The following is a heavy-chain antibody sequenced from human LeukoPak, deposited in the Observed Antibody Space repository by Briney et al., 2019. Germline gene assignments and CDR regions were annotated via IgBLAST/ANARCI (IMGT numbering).Heavy chain of an antibody. Sequence: SVKVSCKASGGTFSSYAISWVRQAPGQGLEWMGGIIPIFGTANYAQKFQGRVTMTTDTSTSTAYMELRSLRSDDTAVYYCARARSCDYWGQGTLVTVSS. CDR2: IIPIFGTA. CDR1: GGTFSSYA. V-gene: IGHV1-69*05. CDR3: ARARSCDY. D-gene: IGHD2-15*01. J-gene: IGHJ4*02.